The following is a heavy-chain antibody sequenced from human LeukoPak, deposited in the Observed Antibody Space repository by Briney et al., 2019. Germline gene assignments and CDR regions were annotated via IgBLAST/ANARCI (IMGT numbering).Heavy chain of an antibody. CDR3: ARDPRSYYYDGSDSEY. CDR1: GGSISSGSYY. CDR2: IYHSGST. D-gene: IGHD3-22*01. Sequence: PSETLSLTCTVSGGSISSGSYYWSWIRQPAGKGLEWIGSIYHSGSTYYNPSLKSRVTISVDTSKNQFSLKLSSVTAADTAVYYCARDPRSYYYDGSDSEYWGLGTLVTVSS. V-gene: IGHV4-39*07. J-gene: IGHJ4*02.